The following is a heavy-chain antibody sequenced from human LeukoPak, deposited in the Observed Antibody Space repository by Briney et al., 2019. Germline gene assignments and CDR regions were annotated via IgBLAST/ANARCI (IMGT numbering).Heavy chain of an antibody. CDR3: ARAPSSSWYGWYFDY. Sequence: PGGSLRLSCAASGFTFSSYWMSWVRQAPGKGLEWVANIKQGGSEKYYVDSVKGRFTISRDNAKNSLYLQMNSLRAEDTAVYYCARAPSSSWYGWYFDYWGQGTLVTVSS. CDR1: GFTFSSYW. D-gene: IGHD6-13*01. V-gene: IGHV3-7*03. CDR2: IKQGGSEK. J-gene: IGHJ4*02.